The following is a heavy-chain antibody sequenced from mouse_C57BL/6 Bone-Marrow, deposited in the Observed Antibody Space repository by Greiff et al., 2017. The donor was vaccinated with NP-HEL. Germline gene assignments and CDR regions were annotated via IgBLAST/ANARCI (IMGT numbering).Heavy chain of an antibody. J-gene: IGHJ4*01. Sequence: QVQLQQPGAELVKPGASVKMSCKASGYTFTSYWITWVKQRPGQGLEWIGDIYPGSGSTNYNEKFKSKATLTVDTSSSTAYMQLSSLTSEDSAGYYCARRLRGYAMDYWGQGTSVTVSS. CDR3: ARRLRGYAMDY. CDR1: GYTFTSYW. V-gene: IGHV1-55*01. D-gene: IGHD1-1*01. CDR2: IYPGSGST.